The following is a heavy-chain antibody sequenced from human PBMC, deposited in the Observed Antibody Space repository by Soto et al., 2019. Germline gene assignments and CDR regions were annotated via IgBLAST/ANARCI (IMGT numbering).Heavy chain of an antibody. CDR2: ISAYNGNT. J-gene: IGHJ4*02. CDR3: ARDPPPPDY. CDR1: GYTFASYA. Sequence: QVQLVQSGAEVKKPGASVKVSCKASGYTFASYAISWMRQAPGQGLEWMGWISAYNGNTNYAHELQGRVTMTTNTSTTTAYKELRSLSSDDTAGYYCARDPPPPDYWGQGTLVTVSS. V-gene: IGHV1-18*01.